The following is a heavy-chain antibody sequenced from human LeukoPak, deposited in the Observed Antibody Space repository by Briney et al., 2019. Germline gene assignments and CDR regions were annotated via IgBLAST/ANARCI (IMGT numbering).Heavy chain of an antibody. Sequence: GGSLRLSCAASGFTFSSYSMNWVRQAPGKGLEWVSSISSSSYIYYADSVKGRFTISRDNAKNSLYLQMNSLRAEDTAVYYCARGVYSYGYDYWGQGTLVTVSS. CDR2: ISSSSYI. CDR1: GFTFSSYS. D-gene: IGHD5-18*01. V-gene: IGHV3-21*01. CDR3: ARGVYSYGYDY. J-gene: IGHJ4*02.